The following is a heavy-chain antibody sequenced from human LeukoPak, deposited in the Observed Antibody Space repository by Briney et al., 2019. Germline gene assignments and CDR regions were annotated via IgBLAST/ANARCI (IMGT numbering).Heavy chain of an antibody. CDR3: ARDFTTARWKYSSSWPYGGFGGRGYFDY. CDR1: GGSISSSSYY. V-gene: IGHV4-39*07. D-gene: IGHD6-13*01. CDR2: IYYSGST. J-gene: IGHJ4*02. Sequence: SETLSLTCTVSGGSISSSSYYWGWIRQPPGKGLEWIGSIYYSGSTYYNPSLKSRVTISVDTSKNQFSLKLSSVTAADTAVYYCARDFTTARWKYSSSWPYGGFGGRGYFDYWGQGTLVTVSS.